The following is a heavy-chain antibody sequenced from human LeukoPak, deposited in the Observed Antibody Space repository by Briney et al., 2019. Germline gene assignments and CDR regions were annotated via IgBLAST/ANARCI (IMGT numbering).Heavy chain of an antibody. CDR2: INPNSGGT. CDR1: GYTFTGYY. Sequence: ASVKVPCKASGYTFTGYYMHWVRQAPGQGLEWMGWINPNSGGTNYAQKFQGRVTMTRDTSISTAYMELSRLRSDDTAVYYCARIGYDSSGYYYFAFDIWGQGTMVTVSS. J-gene: IGHJ3*02. V-gene: IGHV1-2*02. CDR3: ARIGYDSSGYYYFAFDI. D-gene: IGHD3-22*01.